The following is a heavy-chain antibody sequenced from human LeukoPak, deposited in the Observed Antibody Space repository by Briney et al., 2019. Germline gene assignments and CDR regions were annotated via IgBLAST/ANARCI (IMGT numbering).Heavy chain of an antibody. J-gene: IGHJ4*02. D-gene: IGHD6-19*01. V-gene: IGHV3-23*01. CDR2: ISGSGDNT. Sequence: PGGSLRLSCAASGFTFSSYAMSWVRQVPGKGLEWVSVISGSGDNTYYADSVKGRFTISRDNSKNMLYLQMNSLRAEDTAVYYCAKLHSGGSGLDYWGQGTLVTVSS. CDR3: AKLHSGGSGLDY. CDR1: GFTFSSYA.